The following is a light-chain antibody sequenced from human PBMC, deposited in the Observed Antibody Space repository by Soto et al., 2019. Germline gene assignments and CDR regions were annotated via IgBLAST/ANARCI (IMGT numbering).Light chain of an antibody. V-gene: IGKV1-5*01. CDR3: QRYTNTNNPWM. CDR1: QTISTW. J-gene: IGKJ1*01. CDR2: DAS. Sequence: GARVTISYPASQTISTWMAWYQQKPGKAPKLLVYDASTLQSGVASRFSGSGSGTEFTLIISGLQPDDSATYYCQRYTNTNNPWMFGQGTKVDIK.